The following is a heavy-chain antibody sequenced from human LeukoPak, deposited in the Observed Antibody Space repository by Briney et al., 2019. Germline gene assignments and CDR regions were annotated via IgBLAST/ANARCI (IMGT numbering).Heavy chain of an antibody. CDR1: GFTFSDYA. Sequence: LSGGSLRLSCAASGFTFSDYAMHWVRQAPGKELEYVSAISSNGGSTYYANSVKGRFTISRDNSKNTLYLQMGSLRAEDMAVYYCARGPYYDFWSDPRVGDAFDIWGQGTMVTVSS. D-gene: IGHD3-3*01. J-gene: IGHJ3*02. CDR2: ISSNGGST. V-gene: IGHV3-64*01. CDR3: ARGPYYDFWSDPRVGDAFDI.